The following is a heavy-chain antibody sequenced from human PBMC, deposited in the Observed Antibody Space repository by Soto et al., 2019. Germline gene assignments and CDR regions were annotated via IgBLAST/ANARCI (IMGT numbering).Heavy chain of an antibody. D-gene: IGHD3-3*01. Sequence: LALTCTVSGSSVNSYYWSGIRQPPGKGLEWIGYIFYSGSNKANPSLKSRVTMSVDMSKNKFSLRLTSVTAADTAVYYCARKYYDFWSGYYGGWFDPWGQGTLVTVSS. CDR3: ARKYYDFWSGYYGGWFDP. CDR2: IFYSGSN. CDR1: GSSVNSYY. J-gene: IGHJ5*02. V-gene: IGHV4-59*02.